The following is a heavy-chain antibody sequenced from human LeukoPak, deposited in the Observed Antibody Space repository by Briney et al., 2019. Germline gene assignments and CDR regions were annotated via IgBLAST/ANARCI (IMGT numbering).Heavy chain of an antibody. CDR2: MNPNSGNT. J-gene: IGHJ5*02. CDR3: ARERGQYSSSSGWFDP. D-gene: IGHD6-6*01. V-gene: IGHV1-8*01. Sequence: ASVKVSCKASGYTFTSYDINWVRQASGQGLEWMGWMNPNSGNTGYAQKFQGRVTMTRNTSISTAYMELSSLRSEDTAVCYCARERGQYSSSSGWFDPWGQGTLVTVSS. CDR1: GYTFTSYD.